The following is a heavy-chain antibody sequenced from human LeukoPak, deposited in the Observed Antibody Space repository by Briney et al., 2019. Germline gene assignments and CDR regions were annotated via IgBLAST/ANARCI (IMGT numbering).Heavy chain of an antibody. CDR3: ARLGYHLLYAYYYYYMDV. D-gene: IGHD3-16*01. V-gene: IGHV4-34*01. CDR1: GGSISSYY. J-gene: IGHJ6*03. CDR2: INHSGST. Sequence: SETLSLTCTVSGGSISSYYWSWVRQPPGKGLEWIGEINHSGSTNYNPSLKSRVTISLDTSKNQFSLKLTSVTAADTAVYYCARLGYHLLYAYYYYYMDVWGKGTTVTVSS.